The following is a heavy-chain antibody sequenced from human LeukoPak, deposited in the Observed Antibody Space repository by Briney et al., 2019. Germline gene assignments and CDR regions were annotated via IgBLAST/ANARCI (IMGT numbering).Heavy chain of an antibody. CDR1: GYTFTNYW. Sequence: GESLKISCEGSGYTFTNYWIGWVRQMPGKGLEWMGIIYPGDSDTRYSPSFQGQVTISADKSISTAYLQWSSLKASDTAMYYCALGWNHGDYYMDVWGKGTTVTVSS. CDR3: ALGWNHGDYYMDV. D-gene: IGHD1-14*01. V-gene: IGHV5-51*01. CDR2: IYPGDSDT. J-gene: IGHJ6*03.